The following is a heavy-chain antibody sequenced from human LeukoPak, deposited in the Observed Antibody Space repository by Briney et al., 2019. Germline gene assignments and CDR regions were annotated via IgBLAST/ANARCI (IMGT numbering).Heavy chain of an antibody. V-gene: IGHV4-39*01. D-gene: IGHD6-19*01. CDR2: IYYSANT. J-gene: IGHJ4*02. CDR1: NGSISSSSYS. Sequence: SETLSLTCTVSNGSISSSSYSWGWIRQPPGKGLEWIGSIYYSANTYYNPSLKSRATISVDTSKNHFSLKLSSVTAADTAVYYCARHDEGQWLVLKGPFDYWGQGILVTVAS. CDR3: ARHDEGQWLVLKGPFDY.